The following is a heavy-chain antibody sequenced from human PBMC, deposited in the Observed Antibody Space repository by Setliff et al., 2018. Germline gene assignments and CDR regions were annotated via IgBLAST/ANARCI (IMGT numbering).Heavy chain of an antibody. CDR1: GYSFTSYW. V-gene: IGHV5-51*01. J-gene: IGHJ3*02. CDR3: ASTLYYYDSSGCGAFDI. D-gene: IGHD3-22*01. CDR2: IYPGDSDT. Sequence: LGESLKISCKGSGYSFTSYWIGWVRQMPGKGLEWMGIIYPGDSDTRYSPSFQGQVTISADKSISTAYLQRSSLKASDTAMYYCASTLYYYDSSGCGAFDIWGQGTMVTVSS.